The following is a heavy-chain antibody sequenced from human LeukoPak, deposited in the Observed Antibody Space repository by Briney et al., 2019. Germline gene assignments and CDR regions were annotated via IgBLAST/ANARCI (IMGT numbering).Heavy chain of an antibody. CDR1: GFTFSSYG. CDR3: VRDLQEQYQLLFYFDY. D-gene: IGHD2-2*01. J-gene: IGHJ4*02. V-gene: IGHV3-48*02. Sequence: PGGSLRLSCAASGFTFSSYGIHWVRQAPGKGLEWVSYIGSSGSTIYYADSVKGRFTISRDNAKNSLYLQMNSLRDEDTAVYYCVRDLQEQYQLLFYFDYWGQGTLVTVSS. CDR2: IGSSGSTI.